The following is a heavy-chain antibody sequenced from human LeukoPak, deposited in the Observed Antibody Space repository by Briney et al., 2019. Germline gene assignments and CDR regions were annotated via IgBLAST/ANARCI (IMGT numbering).Heavy chain of an antibody. CDR2: ISGSGGPT. D-gene: IGHD2-21*01. CDR1: GFTFNNYA. V-gene: IGHV3-23*01. CDR3: ARDAVAFAIIWYFDL. Sequence: GGSLRLSCAASGFTFNNYAMGWVRQAQGKGLEWVSSISGSGGPTYYADSVKGRFTISRDNSKSTLYLQMNSLRVEDTAVYYCARDAVAFAIIWYFDLWGRGTPVSVPS. J-gene: IGHJ2*01.